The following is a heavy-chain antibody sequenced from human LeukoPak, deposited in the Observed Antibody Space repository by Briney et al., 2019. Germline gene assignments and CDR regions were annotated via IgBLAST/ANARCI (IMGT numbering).Heavy chain of an antibody. CDR3: ARDHSYYNFWSGSTSSYGMDV. Sequence: QPGGSLRLSCAASGFTFSSYWMSWVRQAPGKGLEWVANIKQDGSEKQYVDSLKGRVTISRDNAKNSLYLEMNSLRAEDTAVYYCARDHSYYNFWSGSTSSYGMDVWGQGTTVTVSS. D-gene: IGHD3-3*01. CDR1: GFTFSSYW. V-gene: IGHV3-7*01. CDR2: IKQDGSEK. J-gene: IGHJ6*02.